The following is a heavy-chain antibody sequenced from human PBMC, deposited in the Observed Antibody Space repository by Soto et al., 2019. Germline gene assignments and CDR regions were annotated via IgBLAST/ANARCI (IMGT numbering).Heavy chain of an antibody. CDR1: GFTFSSYA. CDR3: SESRYYYFWSGYDLAAFDF. V-gene: IGHV3-23*01. CDR2: ISCSGGST. Sequence: GSLRLSCAASGFTFSSYAMSWVRQAPGKGLEWVSAISCSGGSTYYADSVKGRFTISRDNSKNTLYLQMNSLRAEDTAVYYCSESRYYYFWSGYDLAAFDFWGQGTMVTVSS. J-gene: IGHJ3*01. D-gene: IGHD3-3*01.